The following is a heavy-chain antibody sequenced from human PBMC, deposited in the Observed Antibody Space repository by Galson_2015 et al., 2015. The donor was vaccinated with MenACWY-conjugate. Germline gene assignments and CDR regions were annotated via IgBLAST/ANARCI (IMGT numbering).Heavy chain of an antibody. V-gene: IGHV4-4*01. D-gene: IGHD6-19*01. CDR1: GGAIDSSDW. J-gene: IGHJ3*02. Sequence: LTCAVSGGAIDSSDWWSWVRQPPGKGLEWIGETSHGGNTYFHPSLTGRADIFLDASKNQFSLNLHSVTAADTAIYFCARHTAVSGTRGFDMWGQGTLVTVSS. CDR2: TSHGGNT. CDR3: ARHTAVSGTRGFDM.